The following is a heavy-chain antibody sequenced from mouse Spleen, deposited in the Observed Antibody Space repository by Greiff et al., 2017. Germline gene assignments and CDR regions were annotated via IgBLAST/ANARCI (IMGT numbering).Heavy chain of an antibody. D-gene: IGHD1-1*01. Sequence: VKDRFTISRDDSESMLYLQMNNLKTEDTAMYYCVRSTVVADYAMDYWGQGTSVTVSS. CDR3: VRSTVVADYAMDY. J-gene: IGHJ4*01. V-gene: IGHV10-1*01.